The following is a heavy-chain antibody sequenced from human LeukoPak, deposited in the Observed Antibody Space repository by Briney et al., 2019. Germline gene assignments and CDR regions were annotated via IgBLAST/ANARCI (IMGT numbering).Heavy chain of an antibody. Sequence: GGSLRLSCVGSGFTFSMSAMHWVRQAPGKGLEWVASKEKDGRTEYNADSVKGRFTTSRDNSANTLYLELDSLTVEDTAVYYCAKVRSVFGANCFDYWGQGTLVTVSS. D-gene: IGHD3-3*01. J-gene: IGHJ4*02. CDR1: GFTFSMSA. CDR2: KEKDGRTE. CDR3: AKVRSVFGANCFDY. V-gene: IGHV3-30*02.